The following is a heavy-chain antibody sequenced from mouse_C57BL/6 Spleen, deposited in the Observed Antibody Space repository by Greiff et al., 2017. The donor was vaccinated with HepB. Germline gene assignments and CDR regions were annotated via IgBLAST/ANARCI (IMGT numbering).Heavy chain of an antibody. D-gene: IGHD1-1*01. CDR1: GYTFTSYT. J-gene: IGHJ4*01. V-gene: IGHV1-4*01. CDR2: INPSSGYT. CDR3: TRCSSYAMDY. Sequence: VQLQESGAELARPGASVKMSCKASGYTFTSYTMHWVKQRPGQGLEWIGYINPSSGYTKYNQKFKGKAILTADKSSSTAYMELRSLTSEDSAVYYCTRCSSYAMDYWGQGTSVTVSS.